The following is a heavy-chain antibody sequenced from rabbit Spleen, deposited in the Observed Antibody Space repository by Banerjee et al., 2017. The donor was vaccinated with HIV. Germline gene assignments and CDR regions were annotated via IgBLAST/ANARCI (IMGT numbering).Heavy chain of an antibody. J-gene: IGHJ4*01. CDR1: AFSFSSSYY. V-gene: IGHV1S40*01. CDR2: MDTGSGGVT. D-gene: IGHD8-1*01. CDR3: ARDAGSYDYIDVYFNL. Sequence: QSLEESGGGLVQPEGSLTLTCTASAFSFSSSYYMCWVRQAPGKGLEWIGCMDTGSGGVTYYASWAKGRFTISKSSSTTVTLQMTSLTAADTATYFCARDAGSYDYIDVYFNLWGPGTLVTVS.